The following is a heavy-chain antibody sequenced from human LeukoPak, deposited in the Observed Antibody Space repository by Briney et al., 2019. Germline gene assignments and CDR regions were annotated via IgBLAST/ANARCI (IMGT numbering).Heavy chain of an antibody. D-gene: IGHD4-11*01. V-gene: IGHV1-18*01. CDR1: GYTFTSYG. CDR2: ISAYNGNT. Sequence: ASVKVSCKASGYTFTSYGISWVRQAPGQGLEWMGWISAYNGNTNYAQKLQGRVTMTTDTSTSTAYMELRSLRSDDTAVYYCARPLAVTRPQGGPTYYYMDVWGKGTTVTVSS. J-gene: IGHJ6*03. CDR3: ARPLAVTRPQGGPTYYYMDV.